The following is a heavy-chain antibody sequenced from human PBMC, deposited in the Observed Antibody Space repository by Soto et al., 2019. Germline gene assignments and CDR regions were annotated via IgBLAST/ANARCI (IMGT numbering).Heavy chain of an antibody. V-gene: IGHV3-73*01. CDR3: TIAGQLVDY. D-gene: IGHD6-6*01. CDR2: IRSKANSYAT. CDR1: GFTFSGSA. Sequence: GGSLRLSCAASGFTFSGSAMHWVRQASGKGLEWVGRIRSKANSYATAYAASVKGRFTISRDDSKNTAYLQMNSLKTEDTAVYYCTIAGQLVDYWGQGTLVTVSS. J-gene: IGHJ4*02.